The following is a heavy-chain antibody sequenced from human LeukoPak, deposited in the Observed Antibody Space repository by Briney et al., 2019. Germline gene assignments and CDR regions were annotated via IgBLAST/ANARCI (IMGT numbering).Heavy chain of an antibody. Sequence: PGGSLRLPCAASGFPFSRYAMYWVRQAPGKGLVWVARIHGDGDNISYADSVRGRFTISRDNAKDTLYLHMNSLRPEDTAVYYCARAQVGAPTDLWGQGTLVTVSS. CDR1: GFPFSRYA. J-gene: IGHJ5*02. V-gene: IGHV3-74*01. CDR3: ARAQVGAPTDL. D-gene: IGHD1-26*01. CDR2: IHGDGDNI.